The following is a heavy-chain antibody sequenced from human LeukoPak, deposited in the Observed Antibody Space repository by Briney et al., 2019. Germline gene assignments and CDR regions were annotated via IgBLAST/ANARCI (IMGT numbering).Heavy chain of an antibody. J-gene: IGHJ4*02. CDR3: AKVGYYYDRGVYYGKYYFDS. D-gene: IGHD3-22*01. V-gene: IGHV3-23*01. CDR2: LSASGANI. Sequence: GGSLRLSCAASGFAFGSYAMSWVRQAPGKGLEWVSSLSASGANIHYTDSVKGRFAISRDNSKNTLYLQMNSLRAEDTALYYCAKVGYYYDRGVYYGKYYFDSWGGEPLVTVSS. CDR1: GFAFGSYA.